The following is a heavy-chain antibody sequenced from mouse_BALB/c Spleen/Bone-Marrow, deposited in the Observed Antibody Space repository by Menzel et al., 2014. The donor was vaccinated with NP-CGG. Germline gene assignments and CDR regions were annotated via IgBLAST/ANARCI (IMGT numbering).Heavy chain of an antibody. CDR1: GYSFTSYW. J-gene: IGHJ2*01. D-gene: IGHD2-1*01. CDR2: IYPGNSDI. V-gene: IGHV1-5*01. CDR3: TRKVYYGNPLDY. Sequence: SGTVLARPGASVKMSRKASGYSFTSYWMHWVKQRPGQGLEWIGAIYPGNSDISYNQKFKGKAKLTAVTSATTAYMELSSLTNEDSAVYFCTRKVYYGNPLDYWGQGTTLTVSS.